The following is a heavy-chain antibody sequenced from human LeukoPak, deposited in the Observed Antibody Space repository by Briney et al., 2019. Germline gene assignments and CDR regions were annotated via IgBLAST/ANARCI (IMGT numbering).Heavy chain of an antibody. CDR1: GGSISSDNSY. J-gene: IGHJ5*02. V-gene: IGHV4-61*02. CDR2: IYTSGST. CDR3: ARGSGWSRLNWLDP. Sequence: PSQTLSLTCVVSGGSISSDNSYWSWIRQRAGKGLEWIGRIYTSGSTNYNPSLKSRVTISVDTSKNQFSLRLSSVTAADTAVYYCARGSGWSRLNWLDPWGQGTLVTVSS. D-gene: IGHD6-19*01.